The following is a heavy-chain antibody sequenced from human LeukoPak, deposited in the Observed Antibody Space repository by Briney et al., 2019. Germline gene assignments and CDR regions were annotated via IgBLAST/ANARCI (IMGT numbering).Heavy chain of an antibody. Sequence: GGSLRLSCAASGFTFSNYAMSWVRQAPGKGLEWASAISGSGGSTYYAYSVKGRFTISRDNSKNTLYLQMNSLRGEDTAIYYCAKEGISAAASYWGQGTLVNVSS. V-gene: IGHV3-23*01. CDR3: AKEGISAAASY. J-gene: IGHJ4*02. D-gene: IGHD6-13*01. CDR2: ISGSGGST. CDR1: GFTFSNYA.